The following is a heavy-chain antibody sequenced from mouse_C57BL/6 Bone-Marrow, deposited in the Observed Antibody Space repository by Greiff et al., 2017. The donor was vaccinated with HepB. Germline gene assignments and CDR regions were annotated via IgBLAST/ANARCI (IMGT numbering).Heavy chain of an antibody. J-gene: IGHJ2*01. CDR1: GYSFTDYN. CDR3: ARGEDYGYDGFDY. CDR2: INPNYGTT. D-gene: IGHD2-2*01. Sequence: QLQESGPELVKPGASVKISCKASGYSFTDYNMNWVKQSNGKSLEWIGVINPNYGTTSYNHKFKGKATLTVDQSSSTAYMQLNSLTSEDSAVYYCARGEDYGYDGFDYWGQGTTLTVSS. V-gene: IGHV1-39*01.